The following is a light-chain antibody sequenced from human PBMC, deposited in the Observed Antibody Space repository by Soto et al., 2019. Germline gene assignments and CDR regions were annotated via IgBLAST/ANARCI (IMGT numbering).Light chain of an antibody. V-gene: IGLV1-40*01. CDR2: DNN. CDR3: QSYDSSLRDVV. Sequence: QAVVTKPPSVSGAPGQWVTISCSGSSSNIGAGYDVHWYQLLPRTAPKLVIHDNNNRPAGVPDRFSGSKSGTSASLVITGLQAEDEADYYCQSYDSSLRDVVFGGGTKLTVL. CDR1: SSNIGAGYD. J-gene: IGLJ2*01.